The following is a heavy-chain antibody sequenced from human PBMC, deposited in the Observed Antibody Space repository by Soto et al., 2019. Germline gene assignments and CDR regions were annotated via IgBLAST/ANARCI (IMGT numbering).Heavy chain of an antibody. CDR1: GGSINSYY. CDR3: ARGATVTTSDWVDP. Sequence: QVQLQESGPRLVKPSETLSLTCTVSGGSINSYYWSWIRQPPGKGLEWIGYIYYSGSTKYNPSLKSRVTISLDTSQNQFSLTLSSVTAADTAVYYCARGATVTTSDWVDPWGQGPLVTVSS. V-gene: IGHV4-59*01. CDR2: IYYSGST. J-gene: IGHJ5*02. D-gene: IGHD4-17*01.